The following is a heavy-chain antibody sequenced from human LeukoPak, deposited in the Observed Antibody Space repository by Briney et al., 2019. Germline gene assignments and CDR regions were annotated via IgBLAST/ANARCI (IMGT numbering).Heavy chain of an antibody. CDR3: ARHSSDTSGSLDH. V-gene: IGHV3-7*01. Sequence: GGSLRLSCAASGFTFSTFAMIWVRQPPGKGLEWVAIIKQDGSEKYYVDSVKGRFTISRDNANNSLYLQMTSLRAEDTAVYYCARHSSDTSGSLDHWGQGTLVSVSS. CDR1: GFTFSTFA. J-gene: IGHJ4*02. CDR2: IKQDGSEK. D-gene: IGHD3-10*01.